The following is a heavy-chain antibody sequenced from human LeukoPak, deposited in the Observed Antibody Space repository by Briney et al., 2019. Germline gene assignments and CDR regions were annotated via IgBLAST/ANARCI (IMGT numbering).Heavy chain of an antibody. CDR1: GGSISSYY. J-gene: IGHJ6*02. CDR2: IYYSGST. Sequence: SETLSLTCTVSGGSISSYYWSWIRQPPGKGLEWIGYIYYSGSTNYNPSLKSRVTISVDTSKNQFSLKLSSVTAADTAVYYCARQSGYDYSYYYYGMDVWGQGTTVTVSS. D-gene: IGHD5-12*01. CDR3: ARQSGYDYSYYYYGMDV. V-gene: IGHV4-59*01.